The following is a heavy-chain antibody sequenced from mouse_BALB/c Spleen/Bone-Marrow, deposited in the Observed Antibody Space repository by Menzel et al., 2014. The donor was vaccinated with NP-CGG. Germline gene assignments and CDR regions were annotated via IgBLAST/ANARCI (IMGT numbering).Heavy chain of an antibody. CDR2: IDPANGNT. Sequence: EVQRVESGADLVRSGASVKLSCTASGFNIKDTYMHWVKHRPEQGLEWIGRIDPANGNTKYDPKFQGKDTITADTSSNTDYLQLSRLASEDTAVYYCARWEYYAMDYWGQGTSVTVSS. D-gene: IGHD4-1*01. J-gene: IGHJ4*01. CDR1: GFNIKDTY. CDR3: ARWEYYAMDY. V-gene: IGHV14-3*02.